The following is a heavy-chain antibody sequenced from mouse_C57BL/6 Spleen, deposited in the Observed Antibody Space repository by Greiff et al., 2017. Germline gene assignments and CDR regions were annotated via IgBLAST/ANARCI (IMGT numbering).Heavy chain of an antibody. CDR3: ARGDSSGFTWFAY. CDR1: GYTFTSYW. J-gene: IGHJ3*01. D-gene: IGHD3-2*02. CDR2: IDPSDSYT. V-gene: IGHV1-50*01. Sequence: QVQLQQPGAELVKPGASVKLSCKASGYTFTSYWMQWVKQRPGQGLEWIGEIDPSDSYTNYNQKFKGKATLTVDTSSSTAYMQRSSLTSEDAAVYYCARGDSSGFTWFAYWGQGTLVTVSA.